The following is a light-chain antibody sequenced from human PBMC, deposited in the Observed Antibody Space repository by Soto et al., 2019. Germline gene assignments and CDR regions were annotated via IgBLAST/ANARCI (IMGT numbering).Light chain of an antibody. V-gene: IGLV2-8*01. CDR3: SAYAGGNHPYV. CDR1: SSDVRGYNY. J-gene: IGLJ1*01. Sequence: QSVLTQPPSASGSPGQAVTISCTGTSSDVRGYNYVSWYQQHPGKAPKLMIDEVSKRPSGVPDRFSGSKLGNTASLTVSGLQAEDEADDYCSAYAGGNHPYVFGTGTKLTVL. CDR2: EVS.